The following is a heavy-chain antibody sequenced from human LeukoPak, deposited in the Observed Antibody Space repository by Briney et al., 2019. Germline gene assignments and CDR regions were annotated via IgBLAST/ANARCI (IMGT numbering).Heavy chain of an antibody. J-gene: IGHJ3*02. CDR1: GGSISSSSYY. D-gene: IGHD3-22*01. CDR2: IYYSGST. Sequence: SDTLWLHCPVRGGSISSSSYYWGWIRQPPGTGLEWIGSIYYSGSTYYNPSLKSRVTISVDTSKNQFSLKLSSVTAADTAVYYCARILRHYYDSRDAFDIWGQGTMVTVSS. CDR3: ARILRHYYDSRDAFDI. V-gene: IGHV4-39*07.